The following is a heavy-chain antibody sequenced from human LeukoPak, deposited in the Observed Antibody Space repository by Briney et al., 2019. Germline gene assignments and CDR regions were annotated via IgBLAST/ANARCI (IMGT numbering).Heavy chain of an antibody. J-gene: IGHJ4*02. V-gene: IGHV1-2*02. CDR3: ARVVAVAGVAFDY. CDR2: INPNSGGT. Sequence: GASVKVSCKASGYTFTGYYMHWVRQAPGQGLEWMGWINPNSGGTNYAQKFQGRVTMTRDTSISTAYMELSRLRSDDTAVYYCARVVAVAGVAFDYWGQGTLVTVSS. D-gene: IGHD6-19*01. CDR1: GYTFTGYY.